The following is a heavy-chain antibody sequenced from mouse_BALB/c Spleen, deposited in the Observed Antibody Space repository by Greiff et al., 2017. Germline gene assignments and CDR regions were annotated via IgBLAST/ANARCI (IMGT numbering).Heavy chain of an antibody. J-gene: IGHJ2*01. CDR1: GFTFSSYA. CDR2: ISSGGST. CDR3: ARRGTIYFDY. Sequence: EVQLVESGGGLVKPGGSLKLSCAASGFTFSSYAMSWVRQTPEKRLEWVASISSGGSTYYPDSVKGRFTISRDNARNILYLQMSSLRSEDTAMYYCARRGTIYFDYWGQGTTLTVSS. D-gene: IGHD1-1*02. V-gene: IGHV5-6-5*01.